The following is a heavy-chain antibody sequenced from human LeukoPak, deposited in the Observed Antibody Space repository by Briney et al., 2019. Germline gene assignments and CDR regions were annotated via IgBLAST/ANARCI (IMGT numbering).Heavy chain of an antibody. CDR1: TGLFTGYW. J-gene: IGHJ4*02. D-gene: IGHD3-3*01. V-gene: IGHV5-51*01. CDR2: IYPGDSDT. CDR3: ARSSKSAFDY. Sequence: GESLKISCKGSTGLFTGYWIGWVRQMPGKGLEWMGIIYPGDSDTRYSPSFQGQVTISVDKSISTAYLQWNSLKASDSAMYYCARSSKSAFDYWGQGTLVSVSS.